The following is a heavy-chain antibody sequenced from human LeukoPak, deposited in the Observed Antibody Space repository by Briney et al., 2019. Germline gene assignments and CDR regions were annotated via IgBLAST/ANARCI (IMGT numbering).Heavy chain of an antibody. CDR1: GFTSSSHY. Sequence: GGSLRLSCAASGFTSSSHYMTWVRQAPGKGLEWVANIKQDSSDKFYVDSVRGRFTISRDNAKNSLYLQMNSLRAEDTAVYYCARESNSGGDAFDIWGQGTMVTVSS. V-gene: IGHV3-7*01. CDR2: IKQDSSDK. CDR3: ARESNSGGDAFDI. J-gene: IGHJ3*02. D-gene: IGHD1-26*01.